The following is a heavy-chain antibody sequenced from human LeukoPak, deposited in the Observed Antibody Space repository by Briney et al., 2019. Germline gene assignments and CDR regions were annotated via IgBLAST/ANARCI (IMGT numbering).Heavy chain of an antibody. CDR2: IYYSGST. V-gene: IGHV4-59*12. Sequence: GSLRLSCAASGFTFSSYAMSWIRQPPGKGLEWIGYIYYSGSTNYSPSLKSRVTISVDTSKNQFSLKLSSVTAADTAVYYCARDPPGDFWSGTHGMDVWGQGTTVTVSS. J-gene: IGHJ6*02. CDR1: GFTFSSYA. D-gene: IGHD3-3*01. CDR3: ARDPPGDFWSGTHGMDV.